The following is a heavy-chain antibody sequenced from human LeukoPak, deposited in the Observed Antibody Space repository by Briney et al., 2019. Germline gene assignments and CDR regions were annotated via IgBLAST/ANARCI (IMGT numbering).Heavy chain of an antibody. CDR1: GFTFGSYA. J-gene: IGHJ4*02. Sequence: GGSLRLSCAASGFTFGSYAMSWVRQAPGKGLEWVSGTSGSGGHTYYADSVKGRFTISRDNSKNTLYLQMNRLGAEDTAIYYCMKGAVWGQGTLVTVSS. V-gene: IGHV3-23*01. CDR2: TSGSGGHT. CDR3: MKGAV.